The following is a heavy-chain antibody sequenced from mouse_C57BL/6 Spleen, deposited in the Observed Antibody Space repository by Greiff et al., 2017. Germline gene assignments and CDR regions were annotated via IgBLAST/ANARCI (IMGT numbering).Heavy chain of an antibody. CDR1: GYAFTNYL. CDR2: INPGSGGT. J-gene: IGHJ2*01. V-gene: IGHV1-54*01. Sequence: VQLQQSGAELVRPGTSVKVSCKASGYAFTNYLIEWVKQRPGQGLEWIGVINPGSGGTNYNEKFKGKATLTADKSSSTAYMQLSSLTSEDSAVYFCARIYDGYYGYWGQGTTLTVSS. D-gene: IGHD2-3*01. CDR3: ARIYDGYYGY.